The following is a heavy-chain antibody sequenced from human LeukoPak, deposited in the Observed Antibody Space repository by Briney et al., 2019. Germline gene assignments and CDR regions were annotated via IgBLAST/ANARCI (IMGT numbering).Heavy chain of an antibody. CDR1: GFTFSSYG. D-gene: IGHD1-26*01. V-gene: IGHV3-30*18. CDR3: AKTRIVGAVDY. CDR2: ISYDGSNK. Sequence: PGRSLRLSCAASGFTFSSYGMHWVRQAPGKGLEWVAVISYDGSNKYYADSVKGRFTISRDNSKNTLYLQMNSLRAEDTAVYYCAKTRIVGAVDYWGQGTLVTVSS. J-gene: IGHJ4*02.